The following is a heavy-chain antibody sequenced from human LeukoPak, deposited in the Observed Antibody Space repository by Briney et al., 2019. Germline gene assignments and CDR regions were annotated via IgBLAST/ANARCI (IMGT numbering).Heavy chain of an antibody. D-gene: IGHD5-12*01. CDR3: ARAEWLRLGAFDI. J-gene: IGHJ3*02. Sequence: PSETLSLTCTVSGGSISSYYWSWVRQPPGKGLEWIGYIYYSGSTNYNPSLKSRVTISVDTSKNQFSLKLSSVTAADTAVYYCARAEWLRLGAFDIWGQGTMVTVSS. CDR1: GGSISSYY. V-gene: IGHV4-59*01. CDR2: IYYSGST.